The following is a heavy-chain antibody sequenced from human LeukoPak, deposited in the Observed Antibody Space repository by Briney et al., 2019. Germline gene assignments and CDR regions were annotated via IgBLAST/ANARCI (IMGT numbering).Heavy chain of an antibody. CDR1: GGSISSYY. CDR3: ARARAGTTRRDAFDI. Sequence: PSETLSLTCTVSGGSISSYYWSWIRQPPGKGLEWIGYIYYSGSTNYNPSLKSRVTISVDTSKNQFSLKLSSVTAADTAVYYCARARAGTTRRDAFDIWGRGTMVTVSS. V-gene: IGHV4-59*08. CDR2: IYYSGST. D-gene: IGHD6-13*01. J-gene: IGHJ3*02.